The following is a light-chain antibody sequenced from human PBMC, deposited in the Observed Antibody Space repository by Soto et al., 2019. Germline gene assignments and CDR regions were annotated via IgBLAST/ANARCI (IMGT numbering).Light chain of an antibody. J-gene: IGKJ4*01. CDR1: QTISND. CDR3: QQNNKWPPVT. CDR2: GAS. Sequence: EVVMTQSPATVSVSPGEGVTLSCRASQTISNDLAWYQQTPGQAPRLLIYGASNRPTGVPARFSGGGSGTAFTLTISSLQSEDFAVYWCQQNNKWPPVTFGGGTKVELK. V-gene: IGKV3-15*01.